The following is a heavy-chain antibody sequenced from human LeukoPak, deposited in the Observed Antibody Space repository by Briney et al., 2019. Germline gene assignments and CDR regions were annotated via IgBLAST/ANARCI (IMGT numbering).Heavy chain of an antibody. Sequence: GGSLRLSCAASGSTFSSYGMHWVRQAPGKGLEWVAVIWYDGSNKYYADSVKGRFTISRDNSKNTLYLQMNSLRAEDTAVYYCARDEMVIPAPPLRYFDWLSSSAFDYWGQGTLVTVSS. V-gene: IGHV3-33*01. D-gene: IGHD3-9*01. CDR1: GSTFSSYG. J-gene: IGHJ4*02. CDR3: ARDEMVIPAPPLRYFDWLSSSAFDY. CDR2: IWYDGSNK.